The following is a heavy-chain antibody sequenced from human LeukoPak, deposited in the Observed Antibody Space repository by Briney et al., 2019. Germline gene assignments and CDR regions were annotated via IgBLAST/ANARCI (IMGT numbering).Heavy chain of an antibody. CDR1: GFTFRNHW. D-gene: IGHD3-22*01. Sequence: GGSLRLSCAASGFTFRNHWMTWVRQAPGKGLVWVSRMNTDGSNIAYADSVKGRFTISRDNSKNTLYLQMNSLRAEDTAVYYCARDSYTSGDYWGQGTLVTVSS. CDR3: ARDSYTSGDY. CDR2: MNTDGSNI. J-gene: IGHJ4*02. V-gene: IGHV3-74*01.